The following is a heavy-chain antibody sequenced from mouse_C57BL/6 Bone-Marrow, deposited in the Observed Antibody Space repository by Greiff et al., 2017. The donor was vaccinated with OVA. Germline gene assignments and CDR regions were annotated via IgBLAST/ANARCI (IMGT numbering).Heavy chain of an antibody. CDR3: AKGGSDITTVVHWYYDV. D-gene: IGHD1-1*01. Sequence: VQLQQPGAELVKPGASVKLSCKASGYTFTSYWMPWVKQRPGQGLEWIGMIHPNSGSTNYNEKFKSKAKLTVDKSSSTAYMQLSSLTSDDSAVYYCAKGGSDITTVVHWYYDVWGTGTTGTVSS. V-gene: IGHV1-64*01. CDR2: IHPNSGST. J-gene: IGHJ1*03. CDR1: GYTFTSYW.